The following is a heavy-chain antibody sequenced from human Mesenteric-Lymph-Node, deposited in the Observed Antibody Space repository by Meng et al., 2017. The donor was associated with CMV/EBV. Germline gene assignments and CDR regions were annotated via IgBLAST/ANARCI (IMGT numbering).Heavy chain of an antibody. V-gene: IGHV4-39*01. Sequence: SSYYWGWIRQPPGKGLEWIGTIYYSGSTYYNPSLKCRVTISVDTSKNQFSLTLSSVTAADTAVYYCARGTGYCSSTSCYTVTWFDPWGQGTLVTVSS. D-gene: IGHD2-2*02. CDR2: IYYSGST. CDR1: SSYY. J-gene: IGHJ5*02. CDR3: ARGTGYCSSTSCYTVTWFDP.